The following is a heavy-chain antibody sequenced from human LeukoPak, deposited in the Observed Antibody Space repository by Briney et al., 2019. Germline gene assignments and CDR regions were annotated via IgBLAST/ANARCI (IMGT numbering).Heavy chain of an antibody. Sequence: ASVKVSCKASGYTFTGYYIHWVRQAPGQGLEWMGWINPNSGGTNYAQKFQGRVTMTRDTSISTAYMELSRLRSDDTAVYYCARERVPAAGFDYWGQGTLVTVSS. V-gene: IGHV1-2*02. CDR2: INPNSGGT. J-gene: IGHJ4*02. CDR3: ARERVPAAGFDY. D-gene: IGHD2-2*01. CDR1: GYTFTGYY.